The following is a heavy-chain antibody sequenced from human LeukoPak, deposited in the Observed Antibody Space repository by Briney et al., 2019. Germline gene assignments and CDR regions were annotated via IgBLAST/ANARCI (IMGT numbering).Heavy chain of an antibody. CDR3: ARAPLGGRSSSFYYYYYMDV. CDR2: INAGNGNT. D-gene: IGHD6-6*01. CDR1: GYTFTSYA. V-gene: IGHV1-3*01. J-gene: IGHJ6*03. Sequence: EASVKVSCKASGYTFTSYAMHWVRQAPGQRLEWMGWINAGNGNTKHSQKFQGRVTITRDTSASTAYMELSSLRSEDTAVYYCARAPLGGRSSSFYYYYYMDVWGKGTTVTVSS.